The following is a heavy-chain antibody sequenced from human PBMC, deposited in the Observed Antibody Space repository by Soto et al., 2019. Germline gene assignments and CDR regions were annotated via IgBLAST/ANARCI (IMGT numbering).Heavy chain of an antibody. D-gene: IGHD6-13*01. CDR1: GFAFNNYG. V-gene: IGHV3-21*01. CDR3: AHRNQYSSSWPDY. J-gene: IGHJ4*02. CDR2: ISKSDYT. Sequence: PGGSLRLSCTVSGFAFNNYGINWVRQAPGKGLEWVSSISKSDYTYYSDSVKGRFTISRDNAKNSVSLQMNTLRVEDTAVYYCAHRNQYSSSWPDYWGQGTLVTVSS.